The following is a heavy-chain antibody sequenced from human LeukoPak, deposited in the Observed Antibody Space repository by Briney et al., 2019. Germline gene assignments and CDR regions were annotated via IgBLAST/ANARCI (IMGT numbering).Heavy chain of an antibody. CDR2: ISAYNGNT. Sequence: ASVKVSCKASGYTFTSYGISWVRQAPGQGLEWMGWISAYNGNTNYAQKLQGRVTMTTDTSTSTAYMELRSLRSDDTAVYYCASPSHCSSTSCLEFDYWSQGTLVTVSS. V-gene: IGHV1-18*01. CDR1: GYTFTSYG. CDR3: ASPSHCSSTSCLEFDY. J-gene: IGHJ4*02. D-gene: IGHD2-2*01.